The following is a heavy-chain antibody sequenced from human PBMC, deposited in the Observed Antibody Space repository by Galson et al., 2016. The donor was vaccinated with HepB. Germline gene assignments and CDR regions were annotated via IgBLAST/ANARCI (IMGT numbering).Heavy chain of an antibody. CDR2: IGWDSDRI. J-gene: IGHJ6*02. CDR1: GFRFNDYA. D-gene: IGHD2/OR15-2a*01. V-gene: IGHV3-9*01. Sequence: SLRPSCAASGFRFNDYAMHWVRQAPGKGLEWLSGIGWDSDRIAYADSVKGRFTISRDNGKNSLYLQMNSLRGEDSSVYYCAKDIGIADYGLHVWGQGTTVTVSS. CDR3: AKDIGIADYGLHV.